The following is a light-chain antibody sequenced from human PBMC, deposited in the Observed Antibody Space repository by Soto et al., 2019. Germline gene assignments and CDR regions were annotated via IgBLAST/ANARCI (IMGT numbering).Light chain of an antibody. J-gene: IGLJ3*02. Sequence: QLVLTQPPSVSGAPGQRVIISCTGSSSNLGAGYDAHWYQHLPGKAPKLLISGNTYRPSGVPDRFSGSKSGTSASLAITGLQPEDEADYYCQSYDVSLSGSRVFGGGTKLTVL. CDR2: GNT. CDR3: QSYDVSLSGSRV. V-gene: IGLV1-40*01. CDR1: SSNLGAGYD.